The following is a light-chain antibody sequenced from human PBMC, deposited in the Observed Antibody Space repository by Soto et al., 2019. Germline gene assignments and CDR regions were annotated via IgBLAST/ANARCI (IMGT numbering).Light chain of an antibody. Sequence: QSVLTQPPSASASLGGSVTLTCTLSSGYSNYAVDWYQQRPGKGPRFVMRVGTGEIVGSKGEGIPDRVSVLGSGLNRYLIIKTIQEDDESDVHCEADHASGSTFDVVFGGGTKLTVL. CDR1: SGYSNYA. CDR2: VGTGEIVG. J-gene: IGLJ2*01. CDR3: EADHASGSTFDVV. V-gene: IGLV9-49*03.